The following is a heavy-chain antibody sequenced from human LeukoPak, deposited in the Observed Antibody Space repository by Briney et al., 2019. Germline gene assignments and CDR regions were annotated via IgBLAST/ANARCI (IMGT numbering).Heavy chain of an antibody. J-gene: IGHJ4*02. D-gene: IGHD3-9*01. CDR2: ISWNSGSR. V-gene: IGHV3-9*01. CDR3: AYDLVRSFDLLLANFDY. Sequence: PGRSLRLSCAASGFTFDDYAMHWVRQAPGKGLEWVSGISWNSGSRAHADSVKGRFTIARDNPKNSLYLKMHSLRAEDTALYYCAYDLVRSFDLLLANFDYWGQGTLVTVSS. CDR1: GFTFDDYA.